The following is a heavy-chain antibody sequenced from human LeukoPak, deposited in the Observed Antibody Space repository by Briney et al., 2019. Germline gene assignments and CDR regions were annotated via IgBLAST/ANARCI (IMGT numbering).Heavy chain of an antibody. CDR1: GFTFSSYA. J-gene: IGHJ4*02. CDR2: ISGSGGST. V-gene: IGHV3-23*01. Sequence: GGSLRLSCAASGFTFSSYAMSWVRQAPGKGLEWVSAISGSGGSTYYADSVKGRFTISRDNSKNTLYLQMNSLRAEDTAVYYCARDSGSYRIFDYWGQGTLVTVSS. D-gene: IGHD1-26*01. CDR3: ARDSGSYRIFDY.